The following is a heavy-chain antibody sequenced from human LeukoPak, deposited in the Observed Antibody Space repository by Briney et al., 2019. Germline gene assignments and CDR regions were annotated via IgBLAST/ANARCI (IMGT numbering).Heavy chain of an antibody. J-gene: IGHJ4*02. CDR1: GFKFSSYS. Sequence: GGSLRLSCAASGFKFSSYSMKWVRQAPGKGLEWVSLISSSSSYIYYADSLKGRFTISRDNAKNSLYLQMNSLRAEDTAVYYCARDWFHAIDYWGQGTLVTVSS. V-gene: IGHV3-21*01. CDR2: ISSSSSYI. D-gene: IGHD2/OR15-2a*01. CDR3: ARDWFHAIDY.